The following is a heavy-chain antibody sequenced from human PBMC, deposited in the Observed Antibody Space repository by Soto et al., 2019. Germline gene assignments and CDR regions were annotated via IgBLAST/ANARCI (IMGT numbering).Heavy chain of an antibody. Sequence: QVQLQESGPGLVKPSDTLSLTCAVSGYSISSSNWWGWIRQPPGKGLEWIGYIYYSWTTYYNPSLQSRVTMSVDTSKNQFSLKLTSVTAVDTAVYYCARREIQGPIDYWGQGTLVTVSS. V-gene: IGHV4-28*01. CDR3: ARREIQGPIDY. CDR1: GYSISSSNW. CDR2: IYYSWTT. J-gene: IGHJ4*02. D-gene: IGHD1-26*01.